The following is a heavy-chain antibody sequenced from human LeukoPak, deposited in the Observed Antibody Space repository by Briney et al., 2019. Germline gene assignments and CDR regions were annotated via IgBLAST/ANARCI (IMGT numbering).Heavy chain of an antibody. V-gene: IGHV3-23*01. CDR1: GFTFSSYA. CDR2: ISGSGGST. D-gene: IGHD3-3*01. Sequence: GGSLRLSCAASGFTFSSYAMSWVRQAPGKGPEWVSAISGSGGSTYYADSVKGRFTISRDNSKNTLYLQMNSLRAEDTAVYYCAKDQRITIFGVASYWGQGTLVTVSS. J-gene: IGHJ4*02. CDR3: AKDQRITIFGVASY.